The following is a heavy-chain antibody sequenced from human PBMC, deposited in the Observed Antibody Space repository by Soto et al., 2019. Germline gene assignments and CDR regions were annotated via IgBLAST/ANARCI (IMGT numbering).Heavy chain of an antibody. CDR2: MNPNSGNT. J-gene: IGHJ6*02. Sequence: ASVKVSCKASGYTFTSYDINWVRQATGQGLEWMGWMNPNSGNTGYAQKFQGRVTMTRNTSISTAYMELSSLRSEDTAVYYCARSGGIIVNYYYYGMDVWGQGTTVTVSS. D-gene: IGHD3-10*01. V-gene: IGHV1-8*01. CDR3: ARSGGIIVNYYYYGMDV. CDR1: GYTFTSYD.